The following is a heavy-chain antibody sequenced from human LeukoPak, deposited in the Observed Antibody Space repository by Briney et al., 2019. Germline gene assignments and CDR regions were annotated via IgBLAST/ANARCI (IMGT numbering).Heavy chain of an antibody. CDR3: TSTYYYGSGSYFWRWFDP. CDR2: IRSKANSYAT. J-gene: IGHJ5*02. D-gene: IGHD3-10*01. CDR1: GFTFSGSA. Sequence: GGSLRLSCAASGFTFSGSAMHWVRQASGKGLEWVGRIRSKANSYATAYAASVKGRFTISRDDSKNTAYLQMNSLKTEDTAVYYCTSTYYYGSGSYFWRWFDPWGRGTLVTVSS. V-gene: IGHV3-73*01.